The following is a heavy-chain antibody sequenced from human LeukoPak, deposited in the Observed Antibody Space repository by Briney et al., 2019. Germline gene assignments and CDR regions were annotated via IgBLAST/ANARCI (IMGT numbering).Heavy chain of an antibody. CDR3: ARHGGWFGEGDDP. Sequence: SETLSLTCAVYGGSFSGYYWSWIRQPPGKGLEWIGEINHSGSTNYNPSLKSRVTISVDTSKNQFSLKLSSVTAADTAVYYCARHGGWFGEGDDPWGQGTLVTVSS. V-gene: IGHV4-34*01. CDR2: INHSGST. CDR1: GGSFSGYY. D-gene: IGHD3-10*01. J-gene: IGHJ5*02.